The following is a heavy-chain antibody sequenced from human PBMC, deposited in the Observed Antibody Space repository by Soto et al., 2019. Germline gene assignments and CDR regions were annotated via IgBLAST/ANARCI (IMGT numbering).Heavy chain of an antibody. CDR2: IYYSGST. Sequence: SETLSLTCTVSGGSISSYYWSWIRQPPGKGLEWIGYIYYSGSTNYNPSLKSRVTISVDTSKNQFSLKLSSVTAADTAVYYCARESPPPAFDIWGQGTMVTVSS. CDR1: GGSISSYY. V-gene: IGHV4-59*01. CDR3: ARESPPPAFDI. J-gene: IGHJ3*02.